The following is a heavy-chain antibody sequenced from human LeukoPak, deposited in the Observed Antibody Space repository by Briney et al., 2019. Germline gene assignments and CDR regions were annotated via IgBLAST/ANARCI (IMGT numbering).Heavy chain of an antibody. Sequence: SETLSLTCTVSGGSLSRYYWSWIRQPPGKRLEWIGYIFYSGSTNYNPSLKSRVTMSVDTSQNQFSLKVTSATAADTAVYYCARGSWYSSGVWPVFDHWGQGTLITVSS. V-gene: IGHV4-59*01. CDR1: GGSLSRYY. CDR3: ARGSWYSSGVWPVFDH. CDR2: IFYSGST. J-gene: IGHJ4*02. D-gene: IGHD6-19*01.